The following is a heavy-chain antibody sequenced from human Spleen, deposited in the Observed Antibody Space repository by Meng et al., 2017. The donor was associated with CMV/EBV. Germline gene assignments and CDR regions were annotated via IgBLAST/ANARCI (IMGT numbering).Heavy chain of an antibody. CDR3: ARDLATMTHWGFSDY. V-gene: IGHV3-7*03. Sequence: GGSLRLSCAASGFTFRNYWMSWVRQAPGKGLEWVANIKQDGSEEYYVDSVKGRFTISRDNAKNSLYLQMNGLRAEDTALYYCARDLATMTHWGFSDYWGQGTLVTVSS. CDR1: GFTFRNYW. J-gene: IGHJ4*02. D-gene: IGHD4-17*01. CDR2: IKQDGSEE.